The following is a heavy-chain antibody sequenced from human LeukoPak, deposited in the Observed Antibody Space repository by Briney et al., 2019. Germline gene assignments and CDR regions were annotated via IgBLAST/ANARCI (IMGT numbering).Heavy chain of an antibody. Sequence: GGSLRLSCAASGCTFSSYEMNWVRQAPGKGLEWVSYISSSGSIIYYADSVKGRFTISRDNAKNSLYLQMNSLRAEDTAVYYCARDPTYDSGGYGAQYYFDYWGQGTLVTVSS. V-gene: IGHV3-48*03. CDR3: ARDPTYDSGGYGAQYYFDY. CDR1: GCTFSSYE. J-gene: IGHJ4*02. CDR2: ISSSGSII. D-gene: IGHD3-22*01.